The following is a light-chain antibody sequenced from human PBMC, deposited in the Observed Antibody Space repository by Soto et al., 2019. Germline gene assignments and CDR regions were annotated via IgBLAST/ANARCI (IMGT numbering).Light chain of an antibody. CDR3: QQSAFT. CDR2: DAS. Sequence: DIQLTQSPSFLSASVGDRVTITCRASQGISSYLAWYQQKPGKAPKLLIYDASTWQSGVPSRFSGSGSGTEFTLTVSSLQPEDFATYYCQQSAFTFGPGTKVDIK. J-gene: IGKJ3*01. V-gene: IGKV1-9*01. CDR1: QGISSY.